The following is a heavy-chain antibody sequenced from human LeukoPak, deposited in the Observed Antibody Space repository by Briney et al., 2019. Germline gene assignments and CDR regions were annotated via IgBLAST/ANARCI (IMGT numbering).Heavy chain of an antibody. V-gene: IGHV4-34*01. CDR2: INHSGST. D-gene: IGHD3-22*01. CDR3: ARGYDSSGYYYAPRWYYFDY. Sequence: SETLSLTCAVYGGSFSGYYWSWIRQPPGKGLEWIGEINHSGSTNYNPSLKSRVTISVDTSKNQFSLKLSSVTAADTAVYYCARGYDSSGYYYAPRWYYFDYWGQGTLVTVSS. CDR1: GGSFSGYY. J-gene: IGHJ4*02.